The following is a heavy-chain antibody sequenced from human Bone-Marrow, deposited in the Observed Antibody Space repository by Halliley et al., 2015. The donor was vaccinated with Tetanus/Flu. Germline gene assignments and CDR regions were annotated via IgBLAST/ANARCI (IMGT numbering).Heavy chain of an antibody. Sequence: TLSLTCTVSGGSISGNYWNWIRQPPGKGLEWIGYLYYTGSTNYTYSLESRVTISADPSKNQFSLKMGSVTAADTAIYFCARGLGRRWFDPWGQGALVSVSS. V-gene: IGHV4-59*01. CDR1: GGSISGNY. CDR2: LYYTGST. J-gene: IGHJ5*02. D-gene: IGHD7-27*01. CDR3: ARGLGRRWFDP.